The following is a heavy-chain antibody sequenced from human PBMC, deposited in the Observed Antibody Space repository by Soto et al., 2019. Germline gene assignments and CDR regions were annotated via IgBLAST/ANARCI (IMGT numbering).Heavy chain of an antibody. CDR1: GASITSADYY. D-gene: IGHD6-19*01. CDR3: ASSVGGWYFDY. V-gene: IGHV4-31*03. CDR2: IYYSGST. J-gene: IGHJ4*02. Sequence: QVQLQESGPGLVKPSQTLSLTCTVSGASITSADYYWSWIRQHPGKGLEWIGYIYYSGSTYYNPSLKSRVTISVDTSKNQFSLKLNFVTAADTAVYYCASSVGGWYFDYWGQGILVTVPS.